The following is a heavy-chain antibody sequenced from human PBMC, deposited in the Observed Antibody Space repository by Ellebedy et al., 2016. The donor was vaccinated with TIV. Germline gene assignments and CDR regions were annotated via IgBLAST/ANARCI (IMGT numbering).Heavy chain of an antibody. CDR3: TPHWGFNF. D-gene: IGHD3-16*01. J-gene: IGHJ3*01. CDR2: ITPKSEGGTG. V-gene: IGHV3-15*05. Sequence: GGSLRLXXVASGLAVTDAYTYWVRQAPGTALEWIGRITPKSEGGTGDYAAPVRGRFTVSRDESLNTLYLEMKSLKIEDTGTYYCTPHWGFNFWGQGTMITVSS. CDR1: GLAVTDAY.